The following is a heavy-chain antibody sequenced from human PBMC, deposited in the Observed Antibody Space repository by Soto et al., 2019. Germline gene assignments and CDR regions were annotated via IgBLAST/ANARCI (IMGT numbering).Heavy chain of an antibody. CDR1: GFTFSPYT. CDR3: ARAYDILTGYGTDQYYFDY. CDR2: ISYDGSDK. D-gene: IGHD3-9*01. Sequence: GGSLRLSCAASGFTFSPYTMHWVRQTPGKGLEWVAVISYDGSDKNYADSVRGRFTISRDNAKNSLYLQMNSLRDEDTAVYYCARAYDILTGYGTDQYYFDYWGQGTLVTVS. J-gene: IGHJ4*02. V-gene: IGHV3-30-3*01.